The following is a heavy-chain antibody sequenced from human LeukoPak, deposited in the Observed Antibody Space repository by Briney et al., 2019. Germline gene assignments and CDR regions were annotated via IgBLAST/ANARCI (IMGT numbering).Heavy chain of an antibody. CDR2: ISASGGNT. J-gene: IGHJ3*02. CDR1: GFTFSSYG. V-gene: IGHV3-23*01. Sequence: GGSLRLSCAASGFTFSSYGMSWVRQAPGKGLEWVSAISASGGNTYYADSVKGRFTISRDNSKNTLYLQMNSLRAEDTAVYYSLGYCSRTSCLDAFDTWGQGTMVTVSS. D-gene: IGHD2-2*01. CDR3: LGYCSRTSCLDAFDT.